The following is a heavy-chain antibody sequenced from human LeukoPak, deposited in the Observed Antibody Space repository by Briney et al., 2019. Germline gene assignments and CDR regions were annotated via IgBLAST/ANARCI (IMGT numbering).Heavy chain of an antibody. CDR2: VSSSGGTT. D-gene: IGHD2-15*01. CDR1: GFTFSSYG. J-gene: IGHJ6*03. Sequence: GGSLRLSCAASGFTFSSYGMSWVRQAPGKGLEWVSAVSSSGGTTYYADSVKGRFTISRDNSKNTLSLQMNSLRAEDTAIYYCAKNSDRGAYCSGGSCYPYYYYYMDVWGKGTTVTISS. CDR3: AKNSDRGAYCSGGSCYPYYYYYMDV. V-gene: IGHV3-23*01.